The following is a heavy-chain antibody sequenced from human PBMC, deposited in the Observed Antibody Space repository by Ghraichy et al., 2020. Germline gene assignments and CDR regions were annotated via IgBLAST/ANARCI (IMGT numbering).Heavy chain of an antibody. D-gene: IGHD2-8*01. CDR3: ARGARVLRFFYYDGMDG. V-gene: IGHV3-48*02. CDR1: GFTFGTYS. CDR2: ITSSSRTK. Sequence: GGSLRLSCVGSGFTFGTYSMNWVRQSPGKGLEWVSYITSSSRTKSYADSVKGRFTISRDNAQNSLYLHMDSLRDEETAVYYCARGARVLRFFYYDGMDGCGQVTTVTVSS. J-gene: IGHJ6*02.